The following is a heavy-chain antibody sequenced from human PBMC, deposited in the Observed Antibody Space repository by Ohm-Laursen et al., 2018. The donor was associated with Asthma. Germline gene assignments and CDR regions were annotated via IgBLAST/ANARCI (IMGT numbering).Heavy chain of an antibody. D-gene: IGHD1-26*01. CDR3: ARIGPEWELPGREYSLIH. CDR1: GFAFSSYA. CDR2: VSGDGGTT. Sequence: SLRLSCAASGFAFSSYAMSWVRQAPGKGLEWVSGVSGDGGTTYYADSVKGRFTTSRDNAKNLVYLQMDSLRVDDTALYYCARIGPEWELPGREYSLIHWGQGTLVTVSS. V-gene: IGHV3-23*01. J-gene: IGHJ1*01.